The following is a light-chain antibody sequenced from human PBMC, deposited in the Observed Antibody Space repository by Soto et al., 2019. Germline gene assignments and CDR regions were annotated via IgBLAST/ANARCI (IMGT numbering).Light chain of an antibody. CDR1: QDINNY. CDR3: QQYADIPGT. V-gene: IGKV1-33*01. CDR2: DAS. Sequence: DIQMTQSPSSLSASVGDSVTITCQASQDINNYLTWYQQKPGNAPKLLIYDASNLETAVPSRFSGSGSGTDFTFTIVSLQPEDIATYYCQQYADIPGTFGHGTKVQI. J-gene: IGKJ1*01.